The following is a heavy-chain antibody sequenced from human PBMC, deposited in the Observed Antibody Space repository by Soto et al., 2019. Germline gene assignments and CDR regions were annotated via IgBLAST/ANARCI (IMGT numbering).Heavy chain of an antibody. D-gene: IGHD3-22*01. J-gene: IGHJ4*02. V-gene: IGHV1-69*06. CDR2: IIPIFGTA. CDR3: ARARGKNYYDSSGYLDY. CDR1: GGTFSSYA. Sequence: EASVKVSCKASGGTFSSYAISWVRQAPGQGLEWVGGIIPIFGTANYAQKFQGRVTITADKSTSTAYMELSSLRSEDTAVYYCARARGKNYYDSSGYLDYWGQGTLVTVSS.